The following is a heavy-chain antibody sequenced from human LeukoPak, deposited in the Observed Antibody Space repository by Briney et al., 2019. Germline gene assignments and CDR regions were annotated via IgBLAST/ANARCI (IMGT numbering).Heavy chain of an antibody. CDR2: ISSSGSTI. V-gene: IGHV3-48*03. D-gene: IGHD2-8*02. J-gene: IGHJ4*02. Sequence: GGSLRLSCAASGFTFSSYEMNWVPQAPGKGLEWVSYISSSGSTIYYADSVKGRFTISRDNAKNSLYLQMNSLRAEDTAVYYCARGAGGFDPDLYYFDYWGQGTLVTVSS. CDR3: ARGAGGFDPDLYYFDY. CDR1: GFTFSSYE.